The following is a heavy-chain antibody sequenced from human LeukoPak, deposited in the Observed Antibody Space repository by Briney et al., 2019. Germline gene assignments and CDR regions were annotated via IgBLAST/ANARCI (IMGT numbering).Heavy chain of an antibody. CDR3: HYYYDSSGYTVDY. CDR1: GFTFSSYD. V-gene: IGHV3-30*03. D-gene: IGHD3-22*01. J-gene: IGHJ4*02. Sequence: GGSLRLSCAASGFTFSSYDMHWVRQAPGKGLEWVAVISYDGSNKYYADSVKGRFTISRDNSKNTLCLQMNSLRAEDTAVYYCHYYYDSSGYTVDYWGQGTLVTVSS. CDR2: ISYDGSNK.